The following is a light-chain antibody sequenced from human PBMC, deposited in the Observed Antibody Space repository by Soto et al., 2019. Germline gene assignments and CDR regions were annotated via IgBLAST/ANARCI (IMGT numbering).Light chain of an antibody. CDR2: EVT. Sequence: QSALTQPPSASGSPGQSVTISCTGTSSDVGGYNYVSWYQQHPGKAPKLMIFEVTRRPSGVPDRFSGSKSGNTASLTVSGLQAEDEADYYCSSYAGSNNFVFGSWIKLTVL. V-gene: IGLV2-8*01. CDR3: SSYAGSNNFV. J-gene: IGLJ1*01. CDR1: SSDVGGYNY.